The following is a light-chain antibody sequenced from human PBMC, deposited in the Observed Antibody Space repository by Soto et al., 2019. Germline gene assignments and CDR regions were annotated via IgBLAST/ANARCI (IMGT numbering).Light chain of an antibody. J-gene: IGKJ1*01. CDR1: QSVSSSN. V-gene: IGKV3-20*01. CDR2: GAS. CDR3: QQYGASPRT. Sequence: ELVLTQSPGTLSLSPGERDTLSCRARQSVSSSNLAWYQQKPGQAPRLVIYGASSRATGIPDRFSGSGSGTDFTLTISRLEPEDFAVYYCQQYGASPRTFGQGTKVDIK.